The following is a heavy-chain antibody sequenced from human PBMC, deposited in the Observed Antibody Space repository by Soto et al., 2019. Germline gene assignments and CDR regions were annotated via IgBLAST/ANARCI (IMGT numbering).Heavy chain of an antibody. V-gene: IGHV7-4-1*01. CDR3: ARDHDSGDHAGY. J-gene: IGHJ4*02. CDR1: GYTFTSYA. D-gene: IGHD4-17*01. Sequence: QVQLVQSGSELKKPGASVKVSCKASGYTFTSYAMNWVRQAPGQGLEWMGWINTNTGNPTYAQGFTGRXXFXLXXSVSTAYLQICRLKAEDTAGYYCARDHDSGDHAGYWGQGALVTVSS. CDR2: INTNTGNP.